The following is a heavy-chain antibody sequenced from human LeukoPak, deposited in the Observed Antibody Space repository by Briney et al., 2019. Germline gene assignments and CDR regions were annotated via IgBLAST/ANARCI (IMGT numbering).Heavy chain of an antibody. V-gene: IGHV3-53*01. J-gene: IGHJ4*02. CDR2: IYSGGTT. CDR3: TKLKGWYGDGYFDS. CDR1: GFRLTSKY. D-gene: IGHD6-19*01. Sequence: CGSLRLSFAAFGFRLTSKYMSWVRQPAGKGLEWVSVIYSGGTTFYADSVKERFTISRDNSKNTLYLQMNSLSPDDTAVYYCTKLKGWYGDGYFDSWGPGTLVTVSS.